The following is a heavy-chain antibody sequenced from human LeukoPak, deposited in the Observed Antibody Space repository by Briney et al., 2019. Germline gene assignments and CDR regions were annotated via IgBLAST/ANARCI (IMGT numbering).Heavy chain of an antibody. CDR1: GYIFTTYW. CDR2: IYPGDSDT. CDR3: ASVYSSTSWDY. J-gene: IGHJ4*02. V-gene: IGHV5-51*01. Sequence: GESLKISCKGSGYIFTTYWIGWVRQMPGKGLEWMGIIYPGDSDTRYSPSFQGQVTISADKSISTAYLQWSSLKASDTAMYYCASVYSSTSWDYWGQGTLVTVSS. D-gene: IGHD6-13*01.